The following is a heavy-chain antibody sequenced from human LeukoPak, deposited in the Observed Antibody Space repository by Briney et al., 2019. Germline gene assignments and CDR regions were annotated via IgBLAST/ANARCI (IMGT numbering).Heavy chain of an antibody. V-gene: IGHV3-30*02. D-gene: IGHD2-8*01. J-gene: IGHJ4*02. CDR3: ARDLGPDIVLMGVDY. Sequence: GGSLRLSCAASGFTFSSYGMHWVRQAPGKGLEWVAFIRYDGSNKYYADSVKGRFTISRDNSKNTLYLQMNSLRAEDTAVYYCARDLGPDIVLMGVDYWGQGTLVTVSS. CDR1: GFTFSSYG. CDR2: IRYDGSNK.